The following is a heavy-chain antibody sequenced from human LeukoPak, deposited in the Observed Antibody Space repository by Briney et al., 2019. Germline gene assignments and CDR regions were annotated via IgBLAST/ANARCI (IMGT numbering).Heavy chain of an antibody. CDR2: IKSKTDGGTT. D-gene: IGHD3-16*01. Sequence: GGSLRLSCAASGFTFSNAWMSWVRQAPGKGLEWVGRIKSKTDGGTTDYAAPVKGRFTISRDDSKNTLYLQMNSLKTEDTAVYYCTAARPLRLGPFDYWGQGTLVTVSS. V-gene: IGHV3-15*01. J-gene: IGHJ4*02. CDR1: GFTFSNAW. CDR3: TAARPLRLGPFDY.